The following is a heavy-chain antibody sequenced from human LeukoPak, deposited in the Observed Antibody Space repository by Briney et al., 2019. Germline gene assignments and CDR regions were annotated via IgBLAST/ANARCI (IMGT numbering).Heavy chain of an antibody. CDR2: IYHSGST. J-gene: IGHJ5*02. CDR3: ARVHGYQLPGNWFDP. V-gene: IGHV4-38-2*02. CDR1: GYSISSGYY. D-gene: IGHD2-2*01. Sequence: SETLSLTCTVSGYSISSGYYWGWIRQPPGKGLEWIGSIYHSGSTYYNPSLKSRVTISVDTSKNQFSLKLSSVTAADTAVYYCARVHGYQLPGNWFDPWGQGTLVTVSS.